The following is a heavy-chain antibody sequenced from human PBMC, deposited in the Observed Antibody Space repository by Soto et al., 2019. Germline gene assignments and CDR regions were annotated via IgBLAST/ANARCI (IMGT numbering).Heavy chain of an antibody. CDR3: ARTAANHYSSGWYVDY. Sequence: EVQLVESGGGVVRPGGSLRLSCAASGFTFDDYGMSWVRQAPGKGLEWVSGINWNGGSTGYAGSVKGRFTISRDNAKNSLYLQMNSLSAEDTALYHCARTAANHYSSGWYVDYWGQGTLVTVSS. CDR1: GFTFDDYG. V-gene: IGHV3-20*01. J-gene: IGHJ4*02. CDR2: INWNGGST. D-gene: IGHD6-19*01.